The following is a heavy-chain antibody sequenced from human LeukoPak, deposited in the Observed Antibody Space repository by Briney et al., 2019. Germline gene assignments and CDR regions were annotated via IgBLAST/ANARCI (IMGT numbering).Heavy chain of an antibody. V-gene: IGHV1-69*05. CDR1: GYTFTGYY. D-gene: IGHD4-17*01. Sequence: ASVKVSCKASGYTFTGYYMHWVRQAPGQGLEWMGGIIPIFGTANYAQKFQGRVTITTDESTSTAYMELSSLRSEDTAVYYCARTRIRGYGDYPPYFDYWGQGTLVTVSS. CDR2: IIPIFGTA. J-gene: IGHJ4*02. CDR3: ARTRIRGYGDYPPYFDY.